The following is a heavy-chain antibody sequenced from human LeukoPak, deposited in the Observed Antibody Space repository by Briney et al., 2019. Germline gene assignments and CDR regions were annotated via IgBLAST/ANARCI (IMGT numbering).Heavy chain of an antibody. J-gene: IGHJ4*02. CDR3: ARGGLRIVGATAGRAYFDY. Sequence: ASVKVSCKASGYSFTGYYLDWVRQAPGQGLEWMGWINPNSGGTNYAQKFQGRVTMTRDTSISTAYMELSRLRSDDTAVYYCARGGLRIVGATAGRAYFDYWGQGTLVTVSS. CDR1: GYSFTGYY. CDR2: INPNSGGT. D-gene: IGHD1-26*01. V-gene: IGHV1-2*02.